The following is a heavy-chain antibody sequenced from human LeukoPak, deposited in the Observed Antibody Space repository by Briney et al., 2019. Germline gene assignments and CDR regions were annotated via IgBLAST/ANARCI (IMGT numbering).Heavy chain of an antibody. CDR1: GYTFTSYY. D-gene: IGHD5-24*01. Sequence: ASVKVSCKASGYTFTSYYMHWVRQAPGQGLEWMGIINPSGGSTSYAQKFQGRVTMTRDMSTSTVYMELSSLRSEDTAVYYCASNLDRRDGYNSWGQGTLVTVSS. CDR2: INPSGGST. V-gene: IGHV1-46*01. CDR3: ASNLDRRDGYNS. J-gene: IGHJ4*02.